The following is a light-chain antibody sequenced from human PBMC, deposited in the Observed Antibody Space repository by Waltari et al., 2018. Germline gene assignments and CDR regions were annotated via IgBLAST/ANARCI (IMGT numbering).Light chain of an antibody. V-gene: IGKV1-39*01. CDR2: ETS. Sequence: QMTQSPSSLSASVGDRVTITCRASQTIDYLIWYQHTPGEAPKRLIYETSTLQSGVPTRFSGSKFGTTFILTISSLQPEDFATYFCQPNYDTPRTFGQGTKVDIK. CDR1: QTIDY. CDR3: QPNYDTPRT. J-gene: IGKJ2*02.